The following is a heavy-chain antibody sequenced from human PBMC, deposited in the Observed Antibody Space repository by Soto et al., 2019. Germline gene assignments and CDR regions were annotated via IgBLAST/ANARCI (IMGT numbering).Heavy chain of an antibody. D-gene: IGHD3-22*01. Sequence: GASVKVSXKASGGTFSSYTISWVRQAPGQGLEWMGRIIPILGIANYAQKFQGRVTITADKSTSTAYMELSSLRSEDTAVYYCAREGSSGYPNWFDPWGQGTLVTVSS. J-gene: IGHJ5*02. CDR1: GGTFSSYT. V-gene: IGHV1-69*04. CDR3: AREGSSGYPNWFDP. CDR2: IIPILGIA.